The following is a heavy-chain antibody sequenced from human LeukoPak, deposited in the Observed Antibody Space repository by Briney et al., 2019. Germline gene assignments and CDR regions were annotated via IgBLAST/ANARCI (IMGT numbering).Heavy chain of an antibody. CDR3: ARDGRVWYYYGSGSYYPFDY. J-gene: IGHJ4*02. Sequence: SDTLSLTCAVYGGSFSGYYWSWIRQPPGKGLEWIGEINHSGSTNYNPSLKSRVTISVDTSKNQFSLKLSSVTAADTAVYYCARDGRVWYYYGSGSYYPFDYWGQGTLVTVSS. V-gene: IGHV4-34*01. CDR2: INHSGST. D-gene: IGHD3-10*01. CDR1: GGSFSGYY.